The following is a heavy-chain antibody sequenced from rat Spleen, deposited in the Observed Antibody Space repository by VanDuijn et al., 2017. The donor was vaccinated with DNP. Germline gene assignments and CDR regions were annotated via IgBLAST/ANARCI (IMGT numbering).Heavy chain of an antibody. D-gene: IGHD4-1*01. CDR2: TNTGGGGS. CDR1: GYTFTSHY. J-gene: IGHJ4*01. CDR3: ARYGFNAMDA. Sequence: QIQLQQSGTELAKPGSSVKISCKTSGYTFTSHYISWIKQTTGQGLEYIGYTNTGGGGSLYNEKFKGKATMTVDRSSSTAFMQLSSLTPDDSAVYFCARYGFNAMDAWGQGTSVTVSS. V-gene: IGHV1-43*01.